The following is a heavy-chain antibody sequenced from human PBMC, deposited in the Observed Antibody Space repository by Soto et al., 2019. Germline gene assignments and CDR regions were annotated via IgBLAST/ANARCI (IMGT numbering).Heavy chain of an antibody. D-gene: IGHD1-26*01. CDR1: GFTFSDHY. CDR3: ARVGAGFDY. Sequence: GGSLRLSCAASGFTFSDHYMDWVRQAPGKGLEWVGRTRDKANSYTTEYAASVKGRFTISRDDSKNSLYLQMNSLKTEDTAVYCCARVGAGFDYWGQGTLVTVSS. V-gene: IGHV3-72*01. J-gene: IGHJ4*02. CDR2: TRDKANSYTT.